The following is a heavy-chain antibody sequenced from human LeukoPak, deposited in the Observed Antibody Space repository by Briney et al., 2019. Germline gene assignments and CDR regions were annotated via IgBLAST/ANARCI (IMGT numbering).Heavy chain of an antibody. V-gene: IGHV3-23*01. Sequence: GGSLRLSCAASGFTFSRYAMSWVRQAPGKGLEWVSCISTSTGNTYYADSVKGRFTISRDDSKNTLYLQMNSLRAEDTALYYCAKAISSAFDYWGRGTLVTVSS. CDR2: ISTSTGNT. CDR3: AKAISSAFDY. J-gene: IGHJ4*02. CDR1: GFTFSRYA. D-gene: IGHD2-2*01.